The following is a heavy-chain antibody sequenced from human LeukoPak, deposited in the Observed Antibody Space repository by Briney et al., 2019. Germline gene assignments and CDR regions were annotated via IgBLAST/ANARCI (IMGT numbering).Heavy chain of an antibody. V-gene: IGHV3-30*02. CDR3: ARGARKGDDYGGFFDY. CDR2: IRYDGSNK. D-gene: IGHD4-23*01. J-gene: IGHJ4*02. CDR1: GFIFRSYG. Sequence: GGSLRLSCAASGFIFRSYGMHWVRQAPGKGLEWVAFIRYDGSNKYYADSVKGRFTFSRDNSKNTLYLQMNSLRAEDTAVYYCARGARKGDDYGGFFDYWGQGTLVTVSS.